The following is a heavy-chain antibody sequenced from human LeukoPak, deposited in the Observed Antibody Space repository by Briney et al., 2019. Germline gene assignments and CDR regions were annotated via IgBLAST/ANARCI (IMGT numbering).Heavy chain of an antibody. J-gene: IGHJ6*03. D-gene: IGHD4-23*01. V-gene: IGHV1-18*01. CDR2: ISAYNGNT. CDR3: AGNDYGGNSFIYYYYMDV. CDR1: GYTFTSYG. Sequence: EASVKVSCKASGYTFTSYGISWVRQAPGQGLEWMGWISAYNGNTNYAQKLQGRVTMTTDTSTSTAYMELRSLRSEDTAVYYCAGNDYGGNSFIYYYYMDVWGKGTTVTVSS.